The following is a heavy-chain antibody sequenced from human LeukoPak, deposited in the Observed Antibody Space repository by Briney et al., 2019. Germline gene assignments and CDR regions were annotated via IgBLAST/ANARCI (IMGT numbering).Heavy chain of an antibody. D-gene: IGHD6-19*01. Sequence: SQTLSLTCAISGDSVSSNSVTWNWIRQSPSRGLEWLGRTYYRSKWYNDYAVSVKSRITINPDTSKNQFSLQLNSVTPEDTAVYYCARRMPTSGWNGGSYDYWGQGTLVTVSS. J-gene: IGHJ4*02. CDR1: GDSVSSNSVT. V-gene: IGHV6-1*01. CDR2: TYYRSKWYN. CDR3: ARRMPTSGWNGGSYDY.